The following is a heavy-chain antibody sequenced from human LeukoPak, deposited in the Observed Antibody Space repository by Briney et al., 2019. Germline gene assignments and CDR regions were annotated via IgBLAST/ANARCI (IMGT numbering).Heavy chain of an antibody. CDR2: ISSSSTYI. J-gene: IGHJ1*01. CDR3: VRDLTSSSTAYFRH. V-gene: IGHV3-21*01. D-gene: IGHD6-6*01. Sequence: GGSLRLSCAASGFTFSSYSMNWVRQAPGKGLDWVSSISSSSTYIYYADSVKGRFTISRDNAKNSLYLQMNSLRAEDTAVYYCVRDLTSSSTAYFRHWGQGTLVTVSS. CDR1: GFTFSSYS.